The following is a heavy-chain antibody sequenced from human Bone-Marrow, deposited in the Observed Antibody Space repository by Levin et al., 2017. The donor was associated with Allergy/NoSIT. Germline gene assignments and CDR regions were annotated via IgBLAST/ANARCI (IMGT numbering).Heavy chain of an antibody. CDR1: GFTFGSYA. CDR3: ARDGTLGSFYKGFYY. D-gene: IGHD1-26*01. CDR2: ISGNAVFT. V-gene: IGHV3-23*01. Sequence: AGESLKISCAASGFTFGSYAMNWVRQAPGKGLEWVSAISGNAVFTYYADSVKGRFTVSRSNSQNTLYLQMNGLRAEDTAMYYCARDGTLGSFYKGFYYWGQGTLVTVSS. J-gene: IGHJ4*02.